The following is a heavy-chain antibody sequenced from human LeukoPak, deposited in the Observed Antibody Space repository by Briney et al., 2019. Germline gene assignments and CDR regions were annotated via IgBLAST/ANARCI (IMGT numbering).Heavy chain of an antibody. CDR1: GVSITSRSYY. J-gene: IGHJ5*02. CDR2: IYYSGST. D-gene: IGHD3-22*01. CDR3: ARHRYYYDSSGYYYQP. V-gene: IGHV4-61*01. Sequence: SETLSLTCTVSGVSITSRSYYWSWIRQPPGKGLEWIGYIYYSGSTNYNPSLKSRVTISVDTSKNQFSLRLSSVTAADTAVYYCARHRYYYDSSGYYYQPWGQGTLVTVSS.